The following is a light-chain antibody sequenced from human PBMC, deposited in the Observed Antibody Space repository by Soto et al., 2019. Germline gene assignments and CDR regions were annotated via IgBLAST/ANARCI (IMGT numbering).Light chain of an antibody. V-gene: IGKV3-20*01. J-gene: IGKJ4*01. CDR2: GTS. CDR1: QSLSNFF. Sequence: EIVWTQSPGILSLSPGEGATLSCRASQSLSNFFLAWYQQKPGQAPRLLIYGTSIRATGIPDRFSGSGSETDFTLTVNRLEPEDFAVYYCQQYNNWPPVTFGGGTKVDIK. CDR3: QQYNNWPPVT.